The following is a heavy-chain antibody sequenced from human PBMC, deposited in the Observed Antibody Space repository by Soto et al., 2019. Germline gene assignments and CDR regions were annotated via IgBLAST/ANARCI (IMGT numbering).Heavy chain of an antibody. CDR2: IYTAG. CDR3: AREAIYGDAFHPFDV. D-gene: IGHD2-21*01. V-gene: IGHV4-4*07. J-gene: IGHJ3*01. CDR1: GDSIGNFY. Sequence: SETLSLTCTVSGDSIGNFYWSWLRQPAGKGLEWIGRIYTAGTYNPSLKGRVSMSLGPAKNQVSLQLISLTAADTAVYYCAREAIYGDAFHPFDVWGHGTQVTVSS.